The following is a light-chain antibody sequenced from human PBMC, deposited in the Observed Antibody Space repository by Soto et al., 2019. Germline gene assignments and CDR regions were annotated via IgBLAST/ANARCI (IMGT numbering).Light chain of an antibody. CDR3: QQRDIWPWT. Sequence: ENVLTQSPGTLSLSPGERAHLSCRASQCVSSSYLAWYQQKPGQAPRLLMYDASNRATGIPARFSGSGSGTDFTLTISSLEPEDFAVYYCQQRDIWPWTFGQGTKVDNK. V-gene: IGKV3D-20*02. J-gene: IGKJ1*01. CDR2: DAS. CDR1: QCVSSSY.